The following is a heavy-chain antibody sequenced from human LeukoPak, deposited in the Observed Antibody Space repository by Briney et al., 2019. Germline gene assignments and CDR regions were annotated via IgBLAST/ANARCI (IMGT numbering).Heavy chain of an antibody. CDR1: GYTFTSYY. J-gene: IGHJ4*02. D-gene: IGHD4-11*01. V-gene: IGHV1-46*01. CDR3: ARDPPNDYSNYYFDY. Sequence: ASVKVSCKASGYTFTSYYMHWVRQAPGQGLEWMGIINPSGGSTSYAQKFQGRVTMTRDTSTSTVYMELGSLRSEDTAVYYCARDPPNDYSNYYFDYWGQGTLVTVSS. CDR2: INPSGGST.